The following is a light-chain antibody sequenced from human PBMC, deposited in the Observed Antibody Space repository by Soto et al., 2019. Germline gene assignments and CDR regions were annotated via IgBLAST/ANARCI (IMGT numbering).Light chain of an antibody. CDR1: QIIRTY. CDR2: RAS. J-gene: IGKJ1*01. Sequence: DIQMTQSPSSLSASAGARVTISCRASQIIRTYLNWYQQKPGTAPTLLISRASSVKSGVPPRFSGSGSGRDFTLTISSLRPEDIATYFCQQSYTSPPWTFGQGTKVEVK. CDR3: QQSYTSPPWT. V-gene: IGKV1-39*01.